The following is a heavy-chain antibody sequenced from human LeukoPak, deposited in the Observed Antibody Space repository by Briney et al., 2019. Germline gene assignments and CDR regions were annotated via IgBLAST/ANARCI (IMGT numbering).Heavy chain of an antibody. CDR2: IKPNSGDT. CDR3: PTNILVRDISNWFDP. D-gene: IGHD3-10*01. Sequence: ASVKVSCKASGYSFADYYMHWVRQAPGQGLEWMGWIKPNSGDTRSAHQGRVTMTRDTSISTAYMELSSLRYDDTAVYYCPTNILVRDISNWFDPWGQGTLVTVSS. CDR1: GYSFADYY. V-gene: IGHV1-2*02. J-gene: IGHJ5*02.